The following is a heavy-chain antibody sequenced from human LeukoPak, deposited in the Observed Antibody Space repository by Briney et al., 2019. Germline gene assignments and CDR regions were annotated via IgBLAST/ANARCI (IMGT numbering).Heavy chain of an antibody. J-gene: IGHJ5*02. V-gene: IGHV4-39*07. Sequence: WVRQPPGKGLEWIGSIYYSGSTYYNPSLKSRVTISVDTSKNQFSLKLNSVTAADTAVYYCAREPYGRNWFDPWGQGALVTVSS. CDR3: AREPYGRNWFDP. CDR2: IYYSGST. D-gene: IGHD2-8*01.